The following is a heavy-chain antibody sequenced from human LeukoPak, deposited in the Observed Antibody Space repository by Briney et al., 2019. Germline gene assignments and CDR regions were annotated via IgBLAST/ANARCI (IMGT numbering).Heavy chain of an antibody. CDR1: GGSFSGYY. V-gene: IGHV4-34*01. CDR2: IYYSGST. CDR3: ARQGGIIVVVPAALGFDP. Sequence: PSETLSLTCAVYGGSFSGYYWSWIRQPPGKGLEWIGSIYYSGSTYYNPSLKSRVTISVDTPKNQFSLKLSSVTAADTAVYYCARQGGIIVVVPAALGFDPWGQGTLVTVSS. D-gene: IGHD2-2*01. J-gene: IGHJ5*02.